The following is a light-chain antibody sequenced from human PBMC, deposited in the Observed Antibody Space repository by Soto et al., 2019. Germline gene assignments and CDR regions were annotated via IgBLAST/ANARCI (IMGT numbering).Light chain of an antibody. V-gene: IGKV1-5*01. CDR3: QQYTSYSWT. CDR1: QSISSW. J-gene: IGKJ1*01. Sequence: DIQMTQSPSTLSASVGDRVTITCRASQSISSWLAWYLQKPGKAPKLLIYDASSLESGVPSRFSGSGSGTEFTLTISSLQPDDFATYYCQQYTSYSWTFGQGTKVDIK. CDR2: DAS.